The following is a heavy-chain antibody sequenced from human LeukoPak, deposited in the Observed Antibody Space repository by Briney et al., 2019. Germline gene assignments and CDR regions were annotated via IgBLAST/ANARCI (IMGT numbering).Heavy chain of an antibody. CDR3: ARGTRSPYYDILAGYYGGQFDP. V-gene: IGHV3-11*05. J-gene: IGHJ5*02. D-gene: IGHD3-9*01. Sequence: GGSLRLSCAASGFTFSDYYMSWIRQAPGKGLEWVSYISSSSSYTNYADSVKGRFTISRDNAKNSLYLQMNSLRAEDTAVYYCARGTRSPYYDILAGYYGGQFDPWGQGTLVTVSS. CDR1: GFTFSDYY. CDR2: ISSSSSYT.